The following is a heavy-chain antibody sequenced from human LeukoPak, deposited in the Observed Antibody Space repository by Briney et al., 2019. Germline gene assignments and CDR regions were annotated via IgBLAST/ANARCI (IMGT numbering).Heavy chain of an antibody. D-gene: IGHD6-13*01. J-gene: IGHJ3*02. Sequence: GASVKVSCKASGYTFTSYGISWVRQAPGQGLEWMGWISAYNGNTNYAQKLQGRVTMTTDTSTSTAYMELRSLRSGDTAVYYCARLGSSSWYLGAFDIWGQGTMVTVSS. CDR1: GYTFTSYG. CDR2: ISAYNGNT. V-gene: IGHV1-18*01. CDR3: ARLGSSSWYLGAFDI.